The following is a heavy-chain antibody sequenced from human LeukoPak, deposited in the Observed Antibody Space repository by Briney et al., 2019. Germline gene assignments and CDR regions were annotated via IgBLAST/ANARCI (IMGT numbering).Heavy chain of an antibody. CDR2: ISSSGSTI. D-gene: IGHD1-1*01. J-gene: IGHJ6*03. Sequence: GGSLRLSCAASGFTFSDYYMSWIRQAPGKGLEWVSYISSSGSTIYYADSVKGRFTISRDNAKNSLYLQMNSLRAEDTAVYYCARARDWNDYYYYYVDVWGKGTTVTVSS. CDR1: GFTFSDYY. CDR3: ARARDWNDYYYYYVDV. V-gene: IGHV3-11*04.